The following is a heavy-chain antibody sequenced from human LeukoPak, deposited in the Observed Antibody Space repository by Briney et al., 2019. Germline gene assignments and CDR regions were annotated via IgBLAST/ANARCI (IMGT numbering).Heavy chain of an antibody. Sequence: AGGSLRLSCATSGFTFSRYAMHWVRQAPGKGLEYVSAISSNGGSTYYADSVKGRFTISRDNSKNTLYLQMSSLRAEDTAVYYCVKDIEAVAGTWWFDLWGQGTLVTVSS. CDR1: GFTFSRYA. CDR2: ISSNGGST. J-gene: IGHJ5*02. V-gene: IGHV3-64D*06. D-gene: IGHD6-19*01. CDR3: VKDIEAVAGTWWFDL.